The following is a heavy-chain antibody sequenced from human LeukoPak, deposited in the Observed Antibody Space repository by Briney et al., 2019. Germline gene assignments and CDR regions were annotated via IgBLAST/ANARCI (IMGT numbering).Heavy chain of an antibody. CDR1: GGSFSGYY. J-gene: IGHJ5*02. V-gene: IGHV4-34*01. CDR2: INHSGST. Sequence: PSETLSLTCAVYGGSFSGYYWSWTRQPPGKGLEWIGEINHSGSTNYNPSLKSRVTISVDTSKNQFSLKLSSVTAADTAAYYCARGKCPSSHYDFWSGYYTPYNWFDPWGQGTLVTVSS. CDR3: ARGKCPSSHYDFWSGYYTPYNWFDP. D-gene: IGHD3-3*01.